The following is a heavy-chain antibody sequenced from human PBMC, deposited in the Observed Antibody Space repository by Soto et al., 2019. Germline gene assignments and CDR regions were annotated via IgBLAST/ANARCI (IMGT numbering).Heavy chain of an antibody. J-gene: IGHJ6*02. D-gene: IGHD6-6*01. Sequence: QVQLVQSGAEVKKPGASVKVSCKASGYTFTSYGISWVRQAPGQGLEWMGWISAYNGNTNYAQKLQGRVTMTTDTSTSTAYMETRRLRSDDTAVYDCARARGLAARIYYYYGMDVWGQGTTVTVSS. V-gene: IGHV1-18*01. CDR1: GYTFTSYG. CDR2: ISAYNGNT. CDR3: ARARGLAARIYYYYGMDV.